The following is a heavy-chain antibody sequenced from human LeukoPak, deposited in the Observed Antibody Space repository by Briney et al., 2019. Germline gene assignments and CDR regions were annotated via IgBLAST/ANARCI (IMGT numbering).Heavy chain of an antibody. CDR3: ARDAHQNSSYGDWEYYFDY. J-gene: IGHJ4*02. D-gene: IGHD5-12*01. CDR2: ISYDGSNK. Sequence: GGSLRLSCAASGFTFSSYAMHWVRQAPGKGLEWVAVISYDGSNKYYADSVKGRFTISRDNSKNTLYLQMNSLRAEDTAVYYCARDAHQNSSYGDWEYYFDYWGQGTLVTVSS. CDR1: GFTFSSYA. V-gene: IGHV3-30*04.